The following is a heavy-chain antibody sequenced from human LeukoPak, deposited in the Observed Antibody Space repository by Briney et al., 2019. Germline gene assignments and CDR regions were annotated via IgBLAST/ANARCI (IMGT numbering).Heavy chain of an antibody. J-gene: IGHJ4*02. CDR1: GFTFSSYA. Sequence: GGSLRLSCAASGFTFSSYAMHWVRQAPGKGLEWVAVISYDGSNKYYADSVKGRFTISRDNSRNTLYLQMNSLRAEDTAVYYCARGSMAGGGFDYWGQGTLVTVSS. CDR2: ISYDGSNK. CDR3: ARGSMAGGGFDY. D-gene: IGHD2/OR15-2a*01. V-gene: IGHV3-30-3*01.